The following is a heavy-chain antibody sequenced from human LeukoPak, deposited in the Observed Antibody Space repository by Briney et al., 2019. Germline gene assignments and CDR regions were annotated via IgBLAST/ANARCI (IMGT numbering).Heavy chain of an antibody. CDR2: IIPIFGTA. CDR3: ATQLELVRFVP. Sequence: SVKVSCKASGGTFSSYAISWVRQAPGQGLEWMGGIIPIFGTANYAQKFQGRVTITTDESTSTAYMELSSPRSEDTAVYYCATQLELVRFVPWGQGTLVTVSS. J-gene: IGHJ5*02. V-gene: IGHV1-69*05. D-gene: IGHD1-1*01. CDR1: GGTFSSYA.